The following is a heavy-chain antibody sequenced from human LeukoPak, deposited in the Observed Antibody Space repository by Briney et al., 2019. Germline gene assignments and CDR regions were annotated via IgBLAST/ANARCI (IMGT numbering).Heavy chain of an antibody. CDR2: ISPKSDGS. V-gene: IGHV1-2*02. CDR1: GYTFDDYY. CDR3: ARSYGGDAFDI. J-gene: IGHJ3*02. D-gene: IGHD4-17*01. Sequence: ASVKVSCKTSGYTFDDYYMHWVRQAPGQGLEWMGWISPKSDGSKYAQKFQGRVTMTRDTSISTAYMELSRLRSDDTAVYYCARSYGGDAFDIWGQGTMVTVSS.